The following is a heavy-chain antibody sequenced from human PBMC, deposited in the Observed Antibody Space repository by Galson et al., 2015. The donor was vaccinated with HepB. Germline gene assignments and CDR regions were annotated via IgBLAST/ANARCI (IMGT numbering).Heavy chain of an antibody. CDR1: GFTFSSYA. CDR2: ISYDGSNK. CDR3: ASGARYYYDSSGYYLGDY. V-gene: IGHV3-30*04. Sequence: SLRLSCAASGFTFSSYAMHWVRQAPGKGLEWVAVISYDGSNKYYADSVKGRFTISRDNSKNTLYPQMNSLRAEDTAVYYCASGARYYYDSSGYYLGDYWGQGTLVTVSS. J-gene: IGHJ4*02. D-gene: IGHD3-22*01.